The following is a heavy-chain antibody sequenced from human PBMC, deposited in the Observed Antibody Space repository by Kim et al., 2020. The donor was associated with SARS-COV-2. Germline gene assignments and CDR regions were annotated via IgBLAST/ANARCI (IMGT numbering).Heavy chain of an antibody. J-gene: IGHJ4*02. D-gene: IGHD4-17*01. Sequence: THYAPSLKSRVTISVDTSKHQFSLKLSSVTAADTAVYYCARRRTGDYFDYWGQGTLVTVSS. CDR2: T. CDR3: ARRRTGDYFDY. V-gene: IGHV4-34*01.